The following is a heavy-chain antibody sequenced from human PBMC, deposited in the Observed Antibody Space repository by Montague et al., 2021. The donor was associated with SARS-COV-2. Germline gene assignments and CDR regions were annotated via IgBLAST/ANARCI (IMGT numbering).Heavy chain of an antibody. Sequence: PALVKPTQTLTLTCTFSGFSLSTSGMCVSWIRQPPGKALEWLARIDWDDDKYYSTPLKTRLPISKDTSKNQVVLTMTNMDPVDTATYYCARTHYDILPGYYYDMDVWGQGTTVTVSS. CDR2: IDWDDDK. J-gene: IGHJ6*02. CDR3: ARTHYDILPGYYYDMDV. V-gene: IGHV2-70*11. D-gene: IGHD3-9*01. CDR1: GFSLSTSGMC.